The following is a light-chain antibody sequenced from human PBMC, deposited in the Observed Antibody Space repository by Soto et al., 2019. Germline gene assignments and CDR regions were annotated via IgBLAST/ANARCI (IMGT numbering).Light chain of an antibody. CDR1: SSDVGNSNF. Sequence: QSVLTQPASVSGSPGQSITISCTGTSSDVGNSNFVSWYQHHPGKAPKLMIYEGTKLSSGVSNRFSGSKSGNTASLTISGLQAEDEADYYCFSYAGRTTWVFGGGTKLTVL. V-gene: IGLV2-23*01. CDR2: EGT. CDR3: FSYAGRTTWV. J-gene: IGLJ3*02.